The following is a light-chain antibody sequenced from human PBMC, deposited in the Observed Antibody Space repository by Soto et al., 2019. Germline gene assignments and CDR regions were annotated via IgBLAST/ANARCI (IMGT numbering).Light chain of an antibody. Sequence: DLQMTQSPSTLSASVGDRVTITCRASQSISSWLAWYQQKPGKAPKLLIYDASSLESGVPSRFSGSGSGTEFTLTISSLQPDDFETYYCQQYNSYSWTFGHGTKVEIK. J-gene: IGKJ1*01. CDR1: QSISSW. CDR3: QQYNSYSWT. CDR2: DAS. V-gene: IGKV1-5*01.